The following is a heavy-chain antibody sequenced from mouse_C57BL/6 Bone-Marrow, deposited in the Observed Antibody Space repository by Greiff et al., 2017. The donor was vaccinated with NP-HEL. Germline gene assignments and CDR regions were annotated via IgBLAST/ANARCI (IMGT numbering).Heavy chain of an antibody. Sequence: EVKLVESGGDLVKPGGSLKLSCAASGFTFSSYGMSWVRQTPDKRLEWVATISSGGSYTYYPDSVKGRFTISRDNAKNTLYLQMSSLKSEDTAMYYCARHEGSGYVGYAMDYWGQGTSVTVSS. CDR1: GFTFSSYG. CDR3: ARHEGSGYVGYAMDY. CDR2: ISSGGSYT. J-gene: IGHJ4*01. V-gene: IGHV5-6*01. D-gene: IGHD3-2*02.